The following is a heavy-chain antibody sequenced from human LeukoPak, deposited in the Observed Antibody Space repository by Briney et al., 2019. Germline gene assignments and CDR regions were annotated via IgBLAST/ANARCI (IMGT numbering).Heavy chain of an antibody. CDR2: IYYSGST. Sequence: SETLSLTCTVSGGSISSSSYYWGWIRQPPGKGLEWIGSIYYSGSTYYNPSLKSRVTISVDTSKNQFSLKLSSVTAADTAVYYCARPKDSYGYYFDYWGRGTLVTVSS. CDR3: ARPKDSYGYYFDY. V-gene: IGHV4-39*01. J-gene: IGHJ4*02. CDR1: GGSISSSSYY. D-gene: IGHD5-18*01.